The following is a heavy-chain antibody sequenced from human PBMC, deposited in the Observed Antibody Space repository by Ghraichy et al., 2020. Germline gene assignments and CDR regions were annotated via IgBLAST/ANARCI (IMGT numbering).Heavy chain of an antibody. J-gene: IGHJ4*02. CDR3: AYSSGWYSFDY. D-gene: IGHD6-19*01. V-gene: IGHV3-23*01. Sequence: GVLNISCAASGFTFSSYAMSWVRQAPGKGLEWVSAISGSGGSTYYADSVKGRFTISRDNSKNTLYLQMNSLRAEDTAVYYCAYSSGWYSFDYWGQGTLVTVSS. CDR1: GFTFSSYA. CDR2: ISGSGGST.